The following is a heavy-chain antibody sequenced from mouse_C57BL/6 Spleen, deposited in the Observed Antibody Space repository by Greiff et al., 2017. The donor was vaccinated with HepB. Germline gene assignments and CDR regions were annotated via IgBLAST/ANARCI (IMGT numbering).Heavy chain of an antibody. J-gene: IGHJ3*01. CDR1: GFTFSSYG. D-gene: IGHD1-1*01. V-gene: IGHV5-6*01. CDR3: ANSSPWFAY. Sequence: EVQLVESGGDLVKPGGSLKLSCAASGFTFSSYGMSWVRQTPDKRLEWVATISSGGSYTYYPDSVKGRFTISRDNAKNTLYLQMSSLKSEDTAMYYCANSSPWFAYWGQGTLVTVSA. CDR2: ISSGGSYT.